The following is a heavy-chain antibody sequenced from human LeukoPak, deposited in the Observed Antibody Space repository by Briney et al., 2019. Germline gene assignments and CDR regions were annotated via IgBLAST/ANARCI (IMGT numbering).Heavy chain of an antibody. Sequence: PGGSLRLSCSASGFTFSTFAMHWVRQAPGKRLEYVSGINNNGDSTYYSDSVKARLTISRDNSKNTLFLQMACLRAEDTAVYYCVKTMMTFGGVIRTDAFDIWGQGTMVIVSS. CDR1: GFTFSTFA. CDR2: INNNGDST. V-gene: IGHV3-64D*06. CDR3: VKTMMTFGGVIRTDAFDI. J-gene: IGHJ3*02. D-gene: IGHD3-16*01.